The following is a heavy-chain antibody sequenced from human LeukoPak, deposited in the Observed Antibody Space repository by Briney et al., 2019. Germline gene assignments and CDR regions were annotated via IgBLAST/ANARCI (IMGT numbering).Heavy chain of an antibody. V-gene: IGHV3-30*02. D-gene: IGHD3-10*01. J-gene: IGHJ5*02. Sequence: SGGSLRLSCAASGFTFSSYGMHWVRQAPGKGLEWVAFIRYDGSNKYYADSVKGRFTISRDNSKNTLYLQMNSLRAEDTAVYYCAKDDYYGSGSYYQRPNWFDPWGQGTLVTVSS. CDR3: AKDDYYGSGSYYQRPNWFDP. CDR2: IRYDGSNK. CDR1: GFTFSSYG.